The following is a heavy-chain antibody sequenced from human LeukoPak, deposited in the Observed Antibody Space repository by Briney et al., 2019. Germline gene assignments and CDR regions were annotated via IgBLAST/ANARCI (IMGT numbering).Heavy chain of an antibody. J-gene: IGHJ4*02. CDR1: GGTFSSYA. D-gene: IGHD3-3*01. CDR2: ISGSGDIT. V-gene: IGHV3-23*01. Sequence: SCKASGGTFSSYAMSWVRQAPGKGLEWVSAISGSGDITYYADSVKGRFTISRDNSKNTLYLQMNSLRAEDTAVYYCAKDKDFWSGYYTDYWGQGTLVTVSS. CDR3: AKDKDFWSGYYTDY.